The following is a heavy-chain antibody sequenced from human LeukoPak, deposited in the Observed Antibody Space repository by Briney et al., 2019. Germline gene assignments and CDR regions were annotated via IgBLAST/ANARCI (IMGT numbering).Heavy chain of an antibody. D-gene: IGHD3-16*02. V-gene: IGHV4-59*01. Sequence: PSETLCLTCTVSGGSISSYYWSWIRQPPGEGLEWIGYIYYSGSTNYNPSLKSRVTISVDTSKNQFSLKLSSVTAADTAVYYCARDTGASLYDWYFDLWGRGTLVTVSS. CDR2: IYYSGST. J-gene: IGHJ2*01. CDR1: GGSISSYY. CDR3: ARDTGASLYDWYFDL.